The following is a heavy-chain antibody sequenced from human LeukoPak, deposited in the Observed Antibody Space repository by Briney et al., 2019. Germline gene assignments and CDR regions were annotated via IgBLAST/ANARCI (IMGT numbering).Heavy chain of an antibody. CDR2: IHDTRGT. CDR3: AGGIGYATSPADH. CDR1: GGSMKNYY. V-gene: IGHV4-59*01. Sequence: SETLSLTCTVSGGSMKNYYWSWIRQPPGKGLEWIGYIHDTRGTNYNPYLKSRVTMSLDTSKNHFSLSLHSVTAADTAVYFCAGGIGYATSPADHLGQGTLVIVSS. J-gene: IGHJ5*02. D-gene: IGHD6-13*01.